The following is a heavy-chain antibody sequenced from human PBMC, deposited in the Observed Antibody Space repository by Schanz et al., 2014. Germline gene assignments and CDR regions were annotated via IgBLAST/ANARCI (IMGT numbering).Heavy chain of an antibody. D-gene: IGHD5-18*01. CDR1: GFSFSSYA. Sequence: EVQLLESGGGLVQPGGSLRLSCATSGFSFSSYAINWVRQAPGKGLEWVSYISSASSTINYADSVKGRFTISRDNAKNSLYLQMNGLRAEDTAVYYCARVALPGYSSPRDAFDIWGQGTMVTVSS. CDR3: ARVALPGYSSPRDAFDI. CDR2: ISSASSTI. V-gene: IGHV3-48*01. J-gene: IGHJ3*02.